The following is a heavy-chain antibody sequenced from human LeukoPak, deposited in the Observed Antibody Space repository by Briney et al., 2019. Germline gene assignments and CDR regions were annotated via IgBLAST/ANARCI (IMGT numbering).Heavy chain of an antibody. V-gene: IGHV4-61*02. CDR3: ARDRRIAAAATGYYYGMDV. CDR1: GGSISSGSYY. D-gene: IGHD6-13*01. J-gene: IGHJ6*02. Sequence: KAPETLSLTCTVSGGSISSGSYYWRWIRQPAGKGLEWIGRIYTSGSTNYNPSLKSRVTISVGTSKNQFSLQLSSVTAADTAVYYCARDRRIAAAATGYYYGMDVWGQGTTVTVSS. CDR2: IYTSGST.